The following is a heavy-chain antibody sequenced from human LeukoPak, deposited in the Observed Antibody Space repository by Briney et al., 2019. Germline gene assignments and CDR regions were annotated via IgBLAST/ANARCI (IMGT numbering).Heavy chain of an antibody. D-gene: IGHD6-13*01. Sequence: SETLSLTCAVYGGSFSGYYWSWIRQPPGKGLEWIGEINHSGSTNYNPSLKSRVTISVDTSKNQFSLKLSSVTAADTVVYYCASRVAAAAVDYWGQGTLVTVSS. J-gene: IGHJ4*02. CDR3: ASRVAAAAVDY. CDR1: GGSFSGYY. CDR2: INHSGST. V-gene: IGHV4-34*01.